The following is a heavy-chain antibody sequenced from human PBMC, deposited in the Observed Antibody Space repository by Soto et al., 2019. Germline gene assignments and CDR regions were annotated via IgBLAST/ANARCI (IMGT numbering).Heavy chain of an antibody. CDR1: GFTFSSHA. V-gene: IGHV3-23*01. Sequence: EVQLLESGGGLVQPGGSLRLSCAASGFTFSSHAMSWVRQAPGKGLEWVSAISGSGGGTYYADSVKGRFTISRDNSKKTVYLQMNSLRAEDTAVYYCAKGTQGDYDAFDIWGQGTMVTVSS. D-gene: IGHD4-17*01. CDR3: AKGTQGDYDAFDI. J-gene: IGHJ3*02. CDR2: ISGSGGGT.